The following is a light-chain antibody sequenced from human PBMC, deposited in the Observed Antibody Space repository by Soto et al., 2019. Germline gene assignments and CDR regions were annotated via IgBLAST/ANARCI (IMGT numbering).Light chain of an antibody. CDR3: QQRNSWPPNFT. V-gene: IGKV3-11*01. Sequence: EIVLTQSPDTMSLSPGERDTLSCMARQSVGSFLAWYQQKPGQAPSILIYDTSIRATGIPARFSGSGSGTDFTLTIRRLETEDFAVYYCQQRNSWPPNFTCGQGKRLEIK. CDR1: QSVGSF. J-gene: IGKJ5*01. CDR2: DTS.